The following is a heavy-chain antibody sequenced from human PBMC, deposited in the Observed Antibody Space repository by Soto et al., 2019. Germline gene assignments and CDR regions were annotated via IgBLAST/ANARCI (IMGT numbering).Heavy chain of an antibody. CDR2: VTYSGST. CDR1: GGSISNYY. D-gene: IGHD2-15*01. J-gene: IGHJ4*02. CDR3: ARVRCSGGTCYTLDY. Sequence: KASETLSLTCTVSGGSISNYYWTWIRQPPGKGLEWIGYVTYSGSTNYNPSLKSRVTISVDTSKNQFSLKLNSVTAADTAVYYCARVRCSGGTCYTLDYWGQGTLVTVSS. V-gene: IGHV4-59*01.